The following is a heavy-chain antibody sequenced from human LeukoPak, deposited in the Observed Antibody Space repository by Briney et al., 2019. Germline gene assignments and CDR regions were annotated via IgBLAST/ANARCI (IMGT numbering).Heavy chain of an antibody. J-gene: IGHJ5*02. CDR1: GYPFTNYG. V-gene: IGHV1-18*01. CDR2: ISPYTGNT. CDR3: AGDFWNRPSGPAPKDL. Sequence: ASVKVSCKASGYPFTNYGITWVRQAPGQGLEWMGWISPYTGNTKYAQSFQGRVTMTTDTSTSTAYMELRSLRSDETAVFYFAGDFWNRPSGPAPKDLWGQGTLVTVSS. D-gene: IGHD2-2*01.